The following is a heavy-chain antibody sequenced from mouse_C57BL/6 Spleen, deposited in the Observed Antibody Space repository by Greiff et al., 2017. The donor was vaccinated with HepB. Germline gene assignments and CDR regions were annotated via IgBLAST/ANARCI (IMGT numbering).Heavy chain of an antibody. CDR1: GYAFSSYW. J-gene: IGHJ4*01. D-gene: IGHD2-3*01. CDR3: ARGEGGYYGAMDY. Sequence: VKLMESGAELVKPGASVKISCKASGYAFSSYWMNWVKQRPGKGLEWIGQIYPGDGDTNYNGKFKGKATLTADKSSSTAYMQLSSLTSEDSAVYFCARGEGGYYGAMDYWGQGTSVTVSS. CDR2: IYPGDGDT. V-gene: IGHV1-80*01.